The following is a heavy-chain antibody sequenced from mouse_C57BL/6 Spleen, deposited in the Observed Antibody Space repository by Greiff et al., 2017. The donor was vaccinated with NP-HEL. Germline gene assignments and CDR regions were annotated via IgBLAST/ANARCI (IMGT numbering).Heavy chain of an antibody. CDR1: GFTFSDYY. CDR3: ARGEGYDTLFAY. D-gene: IGHD2-3*01. V-gene: IGHV5-16*01. J-gene: IGHJ3*01. Sequence: EVNVVESEGGLVQPGSSMKLSCTASGFTFSDYYMAWVRQVPEKGLEWVANINYDGSSTYYLDSLKSRFIISRDNAKNILYLQMSSLKSEDTATYYCARGEGYDTLFAYWGQGTLVTVSA. CDR2: INYDGSST.